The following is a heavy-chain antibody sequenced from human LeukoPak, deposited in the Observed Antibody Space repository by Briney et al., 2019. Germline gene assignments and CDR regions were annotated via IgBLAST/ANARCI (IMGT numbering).Heavy chain of an antibody. V-gene: IGHV4-61*01. CDR2: VSYSGST. J-gene: IGHJ4*02. Sequence: PSETLSPTCTVSGGSVSSGGSVSSGRYYWSWIRQPPGKGLEWIGYVSYSGSTDYNPSLHSRVTISIDTSKNQFSLKLSSVTAADTAVYFCARDSFYSGSDYWGQGTLVTVSS. D-gene: IGHD1-26*01. CDR3: ARDSFYSGSDY. CDR1: GGSVSSGGSVSSGRYY.